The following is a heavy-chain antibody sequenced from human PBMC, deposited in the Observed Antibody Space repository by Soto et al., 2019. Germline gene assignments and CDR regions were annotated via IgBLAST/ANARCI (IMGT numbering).Heavy chain of an antibody. J-gene: IGHJ4*02. CDR2: ISTRSHYI. CDR1: GFTFSNYN. CDR3: ARDSATGYYLSDFDY. V-gene: IGHV3-21*01. Sequence: EVKLEESGGGLVRPGWSLRLSCAASGFTFSNYNMNWVRQAPGKGLEWVASISTRSHYIYYADSLKGRFTISRDNAKNSVDLQISSLRAEDTAVYYCARDSATGYYLSDFDYGGQGTLVTVSS. D-gene: IGHD3-9*01.